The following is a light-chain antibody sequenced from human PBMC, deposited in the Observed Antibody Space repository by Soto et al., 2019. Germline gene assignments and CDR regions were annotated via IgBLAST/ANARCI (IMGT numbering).Light chain of an antibody. CDR3: QQYGSSPLFT. V-gene: IGKV3-20*01. Sequence: EIVLAQSPGTLSLSPGERATLSCRASQSVSSSYLAWYQQKPGQAPRLLIYGASSRATGIPDRFSGSGSGTDFTLTISSLEPDDFAVYYCQQYGSSPLFTFGPGTKVHIK. CDR2: GAS. CDR1: QSVSSSY. J-gene: IGKJ3*01.